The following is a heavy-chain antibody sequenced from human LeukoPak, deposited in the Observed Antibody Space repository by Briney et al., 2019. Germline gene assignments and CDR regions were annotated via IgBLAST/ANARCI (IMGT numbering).Heavy chain of an antibody. Sequence: TSQTLSLTCTVSGGSISTYYWTWIRQSAGKGLEWIGRIHSSGSTNHNPSLKSRLAISIDKSKKQFSLKLSSVTAADTAVYYCARDPNSVGVTGDYYFDTWGQGILVTVSS. V-gene: IGHV4-4*07. D-gene: IGHD2-8*01. CDR1: GGSISTYY. CDR3: ARDPNSVGVTGDYYFDT. J-gene: IGHJ4*02. CDR2: IHSSGST.